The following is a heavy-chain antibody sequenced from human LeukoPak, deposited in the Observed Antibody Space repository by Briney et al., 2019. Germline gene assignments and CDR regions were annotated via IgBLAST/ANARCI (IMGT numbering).Heavy chain of an antibody. D-gene: IGHD3-22*01. CDR3: ARDPYYYDSSGYYYYYHMDV. J-gene: IGHJ6*03. Sequence: ASVKVSCKASGYTFTSYGISWVRQAPGQGLEWMGWISAYNGNTNYAQKLQGRVTMTTDTSTSTAYMELRSLRSDDTAVYYCARDPYYYDSSGYYYYYHMDVWGKGTTVTVSS. V-gene: IGHV1-18*01. CDR1: GYTFTSYG. CDR2: ISAYNGNT.